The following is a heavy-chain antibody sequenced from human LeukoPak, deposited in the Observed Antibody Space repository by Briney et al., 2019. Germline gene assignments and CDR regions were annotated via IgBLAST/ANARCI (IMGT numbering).Heavy chain of an antibody. CDR2: INTDGSIK. CDR3: VRGLSGSEDY. J-gene: IGHJ4*02. D-gene: IGHD2-15*01. CDR1: GFTFSRHV. Sequence: GGSLRLSCAASGFTFSRHVMHWVRQAPGKGLAWVSRINTDGSIKDYADPVRGRFTISRDNVKNTVYLQMSSLRAEDTAVYYCVRGLSGSEDYWGXGTLVTVSS. V-gene: IGHV3-74*01.